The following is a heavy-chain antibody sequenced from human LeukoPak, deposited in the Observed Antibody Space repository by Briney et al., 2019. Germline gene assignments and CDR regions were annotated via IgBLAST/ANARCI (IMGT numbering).Heavy chain of an antibody. D-gene: IGHD3-22*01. CDR2: IYYSGST. Sequence: SETLSLTCTVSGGSISSYYWSWIRQPPGKGLEWIGYIYYSGSTNYNPSLKSRVTISVNTSKNQFSLKLSSVTAADTAVYYCARGYYDSSGYFGGSGYYYYMDVWGKGTTVTISS. V-gene: IGHV4-59*01. CDR1: GGSISSYY. J-gene: IGHJ6*03. CDR3: ARGYYDSSGYFGGSGYYYYMDV.